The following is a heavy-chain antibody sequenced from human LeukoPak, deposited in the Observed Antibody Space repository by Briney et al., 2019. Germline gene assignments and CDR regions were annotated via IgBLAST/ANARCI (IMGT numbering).Heavy chain of an antibody. CDR3: TRRAYCGDDCYSGLDY. J-gene: IGHJ4*02. CDR1: GFTFSGSV. V-gene: IGHV3-73*01. D-gene: IGHD2-21*02. Sequence: GGSLRLSCAASGFTFSGSVMHWVRQPSGKGLEWVGRIRSKTNNDATAYAASVKARFPIYRDDSKNVEYLQLNSLTIEDPAVYFCTRRAYCGDDCYSGLDYWGQGTLVTVSS. CDR2: IRSKTNNDAT.